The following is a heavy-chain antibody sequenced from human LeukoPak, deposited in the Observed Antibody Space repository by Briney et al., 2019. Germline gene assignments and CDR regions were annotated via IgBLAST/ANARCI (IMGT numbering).Heavy chain of an antibody. CDR2: IRYDGSNK. J-gene: IGHJ4*02. V-gene: IGHV3-30*02. CDR1: TLTFSSYG. D-gene: IGHD4-23*01. Sequence: GVSLRLSSSASTLTFSSYGMHWVRQAPGKGLEGGAFIRYDGSNKYYADSVKGRFTISRDNSKNTLYLQMNSLRAEDTAVYYCAKDDDYGGNSGTADYWGQGTLVTVSS. CDR3: AKDDDYGGNSGTADY.